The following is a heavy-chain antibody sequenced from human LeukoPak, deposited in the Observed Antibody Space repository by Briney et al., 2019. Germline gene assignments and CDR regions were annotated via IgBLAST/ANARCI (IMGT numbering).Heavy chain of an antibody. V-gene: IGHV1-18*01. CDR2: ISAYNGNT. Sequence: GASVKVSCKASGYTFTSYGISWVRQAPGQGLEWMGWISAYNGNTNYAQKLQGRVTMTTDTSTSTAYMELRSLRSDDTAVYYCARDDNGEDDYYYYYGMDVWGQGTTVTVSS. J-gene: IGHJ6*02. D-gene: IGHD3-10*01. CDR3: ARDDNGEDDYYYYYGMDV. CDR1: GYTFTSYG.